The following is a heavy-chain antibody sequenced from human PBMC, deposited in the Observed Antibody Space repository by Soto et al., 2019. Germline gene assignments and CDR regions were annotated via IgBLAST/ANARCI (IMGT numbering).Heavy chain of an antibody. V-gene: IGHV1-18*01. CDR3: ARVPYSSGWYGGYYYYGMDG. Sequence: SSEEVSTKASGYGFTSYGISWVRQAPGQGLEWMGWISAYNGNTNYAQKLQGRVTMTTDTSTSTAYMELRSLRSDDTAVYYCARVPYSSGWYGGYYYYGMDGWGKGTTVTVSS. J-gene: IGHJ6*04. CDR1: GYGFTSYG. CDR2: ISAYNGNT. D-gene: IGHD6-19*01.